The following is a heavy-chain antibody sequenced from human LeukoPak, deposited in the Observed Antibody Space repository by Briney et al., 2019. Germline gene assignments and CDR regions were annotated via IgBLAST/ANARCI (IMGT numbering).Heavy chain of an antibody. J-gene: IGHJ4*02. Sequence: PGGSLRLSCAASGFIFSSYAMSWVRQAPGKGLEWVAVISYDGSNKYYADSVKGRFTISRDNSKNTLYLQMNSLRAEDTAVYYCARDRGYYDSSGHDYWGQGTLVTVSS. CDR2: ISYDGSNK. D-gene: IGHD3-22*01. V-gene: IGHV3-30-3*01. CDR1: GFIFSSYA. CDR3: ARDRGYYDSSGHDY.